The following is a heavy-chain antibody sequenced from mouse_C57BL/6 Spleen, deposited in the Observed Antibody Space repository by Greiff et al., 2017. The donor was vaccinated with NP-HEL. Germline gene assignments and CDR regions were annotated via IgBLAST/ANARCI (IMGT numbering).Heavy chain of an antibody. CDR3: ARHEVGYDYGHFDY. V-gene: IGHV1-62-2*01. CDR1: GYTFTEYT. Sequence: VKLVESGAELVKPGASVKLSCKASGYTFTEYTIHWVKQRSGQGLEWIGWFYPGSGSIKYNEKFKDKATLTADNSSSTVYMELSRLTSEDSAVYFCARHEVGYDYGHFDYWGQGTTLTVSS. J-gene: IGHJ2*01. CDR2: FYPGSGSI. D-gene: IGHD1-1*01.